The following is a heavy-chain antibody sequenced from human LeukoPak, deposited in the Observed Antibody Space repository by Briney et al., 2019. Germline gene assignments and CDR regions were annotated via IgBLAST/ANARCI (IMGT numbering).Heavy chain of an antibody. CDR2: INAGNGNT. Sequence: EASVTVSSMAPGYTFTSYAMHWVRQAPGQRLEWMGWINAGNGNTKYLQKFQGRVTITRDTSADTAYMELSSLRSEGTAVYYCARLKYWTDGVCYAGFDDWGQVALVTVSS. CDR3: ARLKYWTDGVCYAGFDD. V-gene: IGHV1-3*01. CDR1: GYTFTSYA. J-gene: IGHJ4*02. D-gene: IGHD2-8*01.